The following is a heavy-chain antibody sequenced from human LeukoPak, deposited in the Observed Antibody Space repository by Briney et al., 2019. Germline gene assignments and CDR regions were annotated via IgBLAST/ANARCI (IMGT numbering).Heavy chain of an antibody. CDR3: ARRSFPVLSHLDAFDI. CDR2: IYPGDSDT. V-gene: IGHV5-51*01. J-gene: IGHJ3*02. Sequence: GESLKISCKGSGYSFTSYWIGWVRQMPGKGLDWMGIIYPGDSDTRYSPSFQGQVTISADKSISTAYLQWSSLKASDTAMYYCARRSFPVLSHLDAFDIWGQGTLVTVSS. CDR1: GYSFTSYW. D-gene: IGHD2/OR15-2a*01.